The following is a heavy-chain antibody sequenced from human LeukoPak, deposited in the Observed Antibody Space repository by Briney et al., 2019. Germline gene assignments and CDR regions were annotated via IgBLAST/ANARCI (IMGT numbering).Heavy chain of an antibody. CDR1: GFTFSSYA. J-gene: IGHJ3*02. CDR2: ITSNGRST. Sequence: PGGSLRLSCAASGFTFSSYAMHWVRQAPGKGLEYVSAITSNGRSTNYANSVKGRFTISRDNSKNTVFLQMGSLRAEDMAVYYCARSGASTVAYAFDIWGQGIMVTVSS. D-gene: IGHD4-17*01. CDR3: ARSGASTVAYAFDI. V-gene: IGHV3-64*01.